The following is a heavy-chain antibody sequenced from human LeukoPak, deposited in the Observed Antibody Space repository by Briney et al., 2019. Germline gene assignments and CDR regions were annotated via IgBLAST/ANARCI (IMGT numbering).Heavy chain of an antibody. CDR3: ARGRRHYDPGTYYYYGMDV. Sequence: SETLSLTCAVYGGSFSGYYWSWIRLPPGKGLEWIGEINHSGSTNYNPSLKSRVTISVDTSKNQFSLKLSSVTAADTAVYYCARGRRHYDPGTYYYYGMDVWGQGTTVTVSS. CDR1: GGSFSGYY. CDR2: INHSGST. V-gene: IGHV4-34*01. D-gene: IGHD3-3*01. J-gene: IGHJ6*02.